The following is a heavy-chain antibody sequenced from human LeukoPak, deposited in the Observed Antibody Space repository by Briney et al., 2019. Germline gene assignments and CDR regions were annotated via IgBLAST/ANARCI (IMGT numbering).Heavy chain of an antibody. CDR2: ISYDGSNK. CDR1: GFTFSSCG. CDR3: AKAPYSSSWYVDY. J-gene: IGHJ4*02. D-gene: IGHD6-13*01. V-gene: IGHV3-30*18. Sequence: GGSLRLSCAASGFTFSSCGMHWVRQAPGKGLEWVAVISYDGSNKYYADSVKGRFTISRDNSKNTLYLQMNSLRAEDTAVYYCAKAPYSSSWYVDYWGQGTLVTVSS.